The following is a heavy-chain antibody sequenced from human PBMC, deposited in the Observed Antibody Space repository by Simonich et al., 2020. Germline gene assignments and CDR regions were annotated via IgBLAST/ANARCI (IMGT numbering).Heavy chain of an antibody. CDR3: ARNRLDY. CDR1: GFTCSSYW. Sequence: EVQLVESGGGLVHPGGSLRLSCAASGFTCSSYWMPWVRQAPGKGLGWVSRMNSEGISQSYADSLKGRFTIARDNAKNTLYLQMNSLRAEDTAVYYCARNRLDYWGQGTLVTVSS. J-gene: IGHJ4*02. CDR2: MNSEGISQ. V-gene: IGHV3-74*01.